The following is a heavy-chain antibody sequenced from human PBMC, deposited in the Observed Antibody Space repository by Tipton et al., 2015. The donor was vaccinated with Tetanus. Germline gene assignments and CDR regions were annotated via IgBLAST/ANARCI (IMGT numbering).Heavy chain of an antibody. D-gene: IGHD4-17*01. CDR2: IYYGGST. CDR1: GGSFSSSNDY. CDR3: ARGPYHYGDYYFDY. J-gene: IGHJ4*02. V-gene: IGHV4-39*01. Sequence: TLSLTCTVSGGSFSSSNDYWAWIRQPPGKGLEWVGSIYYGGSTYFNPSLRSRGTISIDTSRNQFSLQLSSVTAADTALYFCARGPYHYGDYYFDYWGRGTLVTVSS.